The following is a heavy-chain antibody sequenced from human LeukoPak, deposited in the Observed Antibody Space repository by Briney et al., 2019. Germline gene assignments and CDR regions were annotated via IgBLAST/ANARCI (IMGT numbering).Heavy chain of an antibody. CDR2: ISSSSNYI. CDR1: GFSFSDYW. D-gene: IGHD6-19*01. V-gene: IGHV3-21*01. J-gene: IGHJ4*02. Sequence: GGSLRLSCEASGFSFSDYWMHWVRQAPGKGLEWVSSISSSSNYIYYADSVEGRFTISRDNAKNSLYLQANSLRAEDTAVYYCARGRPLLYSSGWSSDYWGQGALVTVSS. CDR3: ARGRPLLYSSGWSSDY.